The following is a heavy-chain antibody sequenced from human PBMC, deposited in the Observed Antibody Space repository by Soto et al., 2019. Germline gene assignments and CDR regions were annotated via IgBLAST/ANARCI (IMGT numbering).Heavy chain of an antibody. CDR3: ARTLSGFTYGSRQFYFDY. J-gene: IGHJ4*02. Sequence: QVQLQESGPGLVKPSETLSLTCNVSGDPITSYFWTWIRQPAGKGLEWIGHVFPGGPTSHNSSLKSRVSMSIDTSKNQFSLTLTSVTAADPAVYYCARTLSGFTYGSRQFYFDYWGQGTLVTVSS. CDR2: VFPGGPT. D-gene: IGHD3-10*01. CDR1: GDPITSYF. V-gene: IGHV4-4*07.